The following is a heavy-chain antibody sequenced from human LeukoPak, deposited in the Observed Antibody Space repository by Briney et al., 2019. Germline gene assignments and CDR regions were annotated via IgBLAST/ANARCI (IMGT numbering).Heavy chain of an antibody. J-gene: IGHJ4*02. CDR2: IYYSGST. CDR1: GGSITSYY. CDR3: ARRASFEPSDGPFDY. D-gene: IGHD3-3*01. V-gene: IGHV4-59*08. Sequence: SETLSLTCSVSGGSITSYYWNWIRQPPGKGLEWIGHIYYSGSTNYNPSLKSRVLISVDTSKKQFSMKLGAVTAADTAVYYCARRASFEPSDGPFDYWGQGTVVTVSS.